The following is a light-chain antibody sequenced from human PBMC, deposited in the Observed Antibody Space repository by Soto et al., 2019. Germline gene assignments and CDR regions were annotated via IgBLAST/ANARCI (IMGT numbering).Light chain of an antibody. Sequence: DIQVTQSPSSLSASLGDRVTITCRASQSISSYLNWYQQKPGKAPKLLIYAASSLQSGVPSRFSGSGSGTDFALTISSLQPEDFATYYCQQSYSTPPTFGGGTKVDIK. J-gene: IGKJ4*01. CDR1: QSISSY. CDR3: QQSYSTPPT. V-gene: IGKV1-39*01. CDR2: AAS.